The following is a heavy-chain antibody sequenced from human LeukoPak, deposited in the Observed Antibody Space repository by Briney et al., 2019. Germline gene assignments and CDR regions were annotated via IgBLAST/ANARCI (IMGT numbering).Heavy chain of an antibody. CDR1: GFTFSDYY. J-gene: IGHJ4*02. CDR2: ISSSGSTI. Sequence: GGSLRLSCAASGFTFSDYYMSWIRQAPGKGLEWVSYISSSGSTIYYADSVKGRFTNSRDNAKNSLYLQMNSLRAEDTAVYYCARDFGYCSSTSCPKFQRWGQGTLVTVSS. V-gene: IGHV3-11*01. D-gene: IGHD2-2*01. CDR3: ARDFGYCSSTSCPKFQR.